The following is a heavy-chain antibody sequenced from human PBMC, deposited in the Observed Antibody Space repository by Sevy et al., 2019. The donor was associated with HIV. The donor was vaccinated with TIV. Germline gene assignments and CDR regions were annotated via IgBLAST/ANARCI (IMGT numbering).Heavy chain of an antibody. D-gene: IGHD7-27*01. Sequence: RGSLRLSCAASGFSFNTYAMTWVRQAPGKGLEWVSVISNSGDRTYYADSVKGRFTISRDNSKNTLYLQMISLRAEDTAVYYCAKTLGAIASPFDYRGQGTLVTVSS. J-gene: IGHJ4*02. CDR1: GFSFNTYA. CDR3: AKTLGAIASPFDY. CDR2: ISNSGDRT. V-gene: IGHV3-23*01.